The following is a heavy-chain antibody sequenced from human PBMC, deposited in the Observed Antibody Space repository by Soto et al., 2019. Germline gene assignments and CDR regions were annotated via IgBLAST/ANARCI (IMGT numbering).Heavy chain of an antibody. D-gene: IGHD1-1*01. CDR2: INSISSYI. CDR3: AREALSTVPLS. V-gene: IGHV3-21*01. CDR1: GFVFSVYA. Sequence: PGGTLRLSCEASGFVFSVYAMNWVRRAPGKGLEWVSSINSISSYISYADSVKGRFTISRDNSRNSLYLQMNNLRAEDTAIYYCAREALSTVPLSWGQGTLVTVSS. J-gene: IGHJ5*02.